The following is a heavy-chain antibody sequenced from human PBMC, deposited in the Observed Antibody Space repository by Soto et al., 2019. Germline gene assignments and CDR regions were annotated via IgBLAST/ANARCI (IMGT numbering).Heavy chain of an antibody. CDR2: ISWNSGSI. Sequence: EVQLVESGGGLVQPGRSLRLSCAASGFTFDDYAMHWVRQAPGKGLEWVSRISWNSGSIGYAYSVKGRFTISRDNAKNCLYLQMNSVRDEDTALYYCAKGLVQLERNDAFDIWGQGTMVTVSS. V-gene: IGHV3-9*01. J-gene: IGHJ3*02. CDR3: AKGLVQLERNDAFDI. D-gene: IGHD1-1*01. CDR1: GFTFDDYA.